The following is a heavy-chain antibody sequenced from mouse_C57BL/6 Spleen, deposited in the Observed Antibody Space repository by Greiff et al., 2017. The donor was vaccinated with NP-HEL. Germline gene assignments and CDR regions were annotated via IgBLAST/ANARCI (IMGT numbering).Heavy chain of an antibody. V-gene: IGHV1-54*01. CDR2: INPGSGGT. Sequence: VQLQQSGAELVRPGPSVKVSCKASGYAFTNYLIEWVKQRPGQGLEWIGVINPGSGGTNYNEKFKGKATLTADKSSSTAYMQLSSLTSEDSAVYFCARGDIYYDYGFAYWGQGTLVTVSA. CDR3: ARGDIYYDYGFAY. D-gene: IGHD2-4*01. CDR1: GYAFTNYL. J-gene: IGHJ3*01.